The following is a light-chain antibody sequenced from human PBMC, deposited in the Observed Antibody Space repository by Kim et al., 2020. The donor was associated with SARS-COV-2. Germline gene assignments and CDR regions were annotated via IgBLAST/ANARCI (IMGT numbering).Light chain of an antibody. J-gene: IGKJ1*01. CDR1: QSVGSN. CDR2: TDS. V-gene: IGKV3-15*01. CDR3: QQYKNWPWT. Sequence: VSAGERATLSCRASQSVGSNLAWYQQKPGQTPRLLIYTDSTRATGIPARFSGSGSGTEFTLTISSLQSEDFAVYYCQQYKNWPWTFGQGTKVDIK.